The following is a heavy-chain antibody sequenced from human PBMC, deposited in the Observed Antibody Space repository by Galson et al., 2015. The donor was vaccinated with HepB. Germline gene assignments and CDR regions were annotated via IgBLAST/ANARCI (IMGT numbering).Heavy chain of an antibody. J-gene: IGHJ6*02. V-gene: IGHV3-23*01. Sequence: SLRLSCAASGFTFSRYAMSWVRQAPGKGLEWVSAISGSGGSTYYADSVKGRFTISRDNSKNTLYLQMNSLRAEDTAVYYCTTLHYGDYEVPYYYYYGMDVWGQGTTVTVSS. CDR1: GFTFSRYA. CDR3: TTLHYGDYEVPYYYYYGMDV. D-gene: IGHD4-17*01. CDR2: ISGSGGST.